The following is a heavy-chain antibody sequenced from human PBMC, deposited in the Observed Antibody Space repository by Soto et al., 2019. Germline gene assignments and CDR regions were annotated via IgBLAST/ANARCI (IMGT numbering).Heavy chain of an antibody. J-gene: IGHJ5*02. Sequence: ASVKVSCKASGYTFTSYDINWVRQATGQGLEWMGWMNPNSGNTGYAQKFQGRVTMTRNTSISTACMELSSLRSEDTAVYYCAREDVLRFLEWPRGFDPWGQGTLVTVSS. CDR3: AREDVLRFLEWPRGFDP. CDR1: GYTFTSYD. CDR2: MNPNSGNT. V-gene: IGHV1-8*01. D-gene: IGHD3-3*01.